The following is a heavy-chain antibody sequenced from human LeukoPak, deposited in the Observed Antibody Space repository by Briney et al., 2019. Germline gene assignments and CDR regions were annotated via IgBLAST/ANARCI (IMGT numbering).Heavy chain of an antibody. Sequence: PGGSLRLSCAASGFTFSSNWMHWVRQAPGKGLVWVSRINNGSGAIYADSVKGRFTISRDNAKNTLYLQMNSLRAEDTAVYYCAVPRIGNYYGMDVWGQGTTVTVSS. D-gene: IGHD3-10*01. CDR3: AVPRIGNYYGMDV. V-gene: IGHV3-74*01. J-gene: IGHJ6*02. CDR2: INNGSGA. CDR1: GFTFSSNW.